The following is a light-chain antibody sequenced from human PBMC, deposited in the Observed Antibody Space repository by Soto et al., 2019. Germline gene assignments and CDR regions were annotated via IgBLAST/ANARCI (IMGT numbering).Light chain of an antibody. Sequence: EIVLTQSPATLSLSPGERATLSCRASQTISSYLAWYQQKPGQAPRLLIYDASNRATDIPARFTGSGSGTDFTLTIISLEPEDFAVYYCQQRSNWPPTFGQGTKLEI. J-gene: IGKJ2*01. CDR2: DAS. CDR3: QQRSNWPPT. CDR1: QTISSY. V-gene: IGKV3-11*01.